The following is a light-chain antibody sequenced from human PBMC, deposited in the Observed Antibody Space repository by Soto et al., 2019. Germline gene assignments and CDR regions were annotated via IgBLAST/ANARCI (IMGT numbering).Light chain of an antibody. CDR1: QSVSSF. J-gene: IGKJ4*01. V-gene: IGKV3-11*01. CDR3: QQRYTWPLT. Sequence: EIVLTQSPATLSLSPGESATLSCRASQSVSSFLAWYQQKRGQAPRLLIYDASNRATGIPARFSGGGSGTDFTLTISSLEPEDFAVYYCQQRYTWPLTFGGGTKVEIK. CDR2: DAS.